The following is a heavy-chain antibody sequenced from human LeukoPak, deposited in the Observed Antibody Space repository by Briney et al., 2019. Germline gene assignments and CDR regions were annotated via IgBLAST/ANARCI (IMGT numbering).Heavy chain of an antibody. D-gene: IGHD4-11*01. CDR3: ARVGGNYSRYYYYYYMDV. Sequence: PSETLSLTCTVSGGSISSSSYYWGWIRQPPGKGLEWIGSIYYSGSTYYNPSLKSRVTISVDTSKNQFSLKLSSVTAADTAVYYCARVGGNYSRYYYYYYMDVWGKGTTVTISS. CDR1: GGSISSSSYY. V-gene: IGHV4-39*07. CDR2: IYYSGST. J-gene: IGHJ6*03.